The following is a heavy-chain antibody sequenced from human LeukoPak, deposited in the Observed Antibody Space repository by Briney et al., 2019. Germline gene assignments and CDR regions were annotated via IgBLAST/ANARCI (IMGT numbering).Heavy chain of an antibody. CDR2: INPSGGST. V-gene: IGHV1-46*01. CDR3: ARSHLGYCSGGSCSLGNDFDY. D-gene: IGHD2-15*01. Sequence: ASVKVSCKASGYTLTSYYMHWVRQAPGQGLEWMGIINPSGGSTSYAQKFQGRVTMTRDTSTSTVYMELSSLRSEDTAVYYCARSHLGYCSGGSCSLGNDFDYWAREPWSPSPQ. CDR1: GYTLTSYY. J-gene: IGHJ4*02.